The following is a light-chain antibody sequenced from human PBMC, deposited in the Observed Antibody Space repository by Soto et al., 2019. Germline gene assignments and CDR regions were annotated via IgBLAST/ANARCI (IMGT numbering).Light chain of an antibody. V-gene: IGKV1-39*01. CDR3: QQSYSTPYT. CDR1: QSISSY. J-gene: IGKJ2*01. CDR2: AAS. Sequence: DIQMTQSPSSLSASVGDRVTITCRASQSISSYLNWYQQKPGKAPKLLIYAASSLQSGVPSRFSGSGSGTDFTLTTSSLQPEDFATYYCQQSYSTPYTFGQPTKLEIK.